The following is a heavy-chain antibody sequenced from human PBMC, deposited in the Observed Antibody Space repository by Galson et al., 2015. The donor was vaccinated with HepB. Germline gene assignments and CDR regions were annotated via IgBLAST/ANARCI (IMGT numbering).Heavy chain of an antibody. D-gene: IGHD3-10*01. V-gene: IGHV4-39*01. Sequence: ETLSLTCTVSGGSISSSSYYWGWIRQPPGKGLEWIGSTCYSGSTYYNPSLKSRVTISVDTSKNQFSLKLSSVTAADTAVYFCARHTFGEAGHSNWFDPWGQGTLVTVSS. CDR2: TCYSGST. CDR1: GGSISSSSYY. CDR3: ARHTFGEAGHSNWFDP. J-gene: IGHJ5*02.